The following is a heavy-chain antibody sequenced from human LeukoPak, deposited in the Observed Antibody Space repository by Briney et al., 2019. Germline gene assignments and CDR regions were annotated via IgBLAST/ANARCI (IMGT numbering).Heavy chain of an antibody. CDR1: GFRFSSHW. D-gene: IGHD2-21*01. V-gene: IGHV3-74*01. Sequence: GGSLILSCAASGFRFSSHWVHWVRQAPGKGLVWISRISDDGSYTSNVDSVKGRFTISRDNVNNMLYLHMNSLRAEDTAVYYCASFGISWRSSYWGQGTLVTVSS. CDR3: ASFGISWRSSY. CDR2: ISDDGSYT. J-gene: IGHJ4*02.